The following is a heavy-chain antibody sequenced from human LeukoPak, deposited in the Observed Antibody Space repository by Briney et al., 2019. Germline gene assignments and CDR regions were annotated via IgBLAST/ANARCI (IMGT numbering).Heavy chain of an antibody. CDR1: GFIFSSYV. CDR3: APSGGTYYIH. Sequence: GGSLRLSCAASGFIFSSYVMTWVRQAPGKGLEWVSSISGGGDRTYYADSVKGRFIISRDDSRGTLYLQINSLRAEDTAVYYCAPSGGTYYIHWGQGTLVTVSS. CDR2: ISGGGDRT. V-gene: IGHV3-23*01. D-gene: IGHD1-26*01. J-gene: IGHJ4*02.